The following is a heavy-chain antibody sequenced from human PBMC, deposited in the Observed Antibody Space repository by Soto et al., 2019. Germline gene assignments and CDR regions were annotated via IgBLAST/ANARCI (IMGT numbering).Heavy chain of an antibody. CDR3: ARGYCSGGTCYSKRDFYYGLDV. CDR2: IYAGDSDT. Sequence: GESLKISCKGSGYTFTNYWTGWVRQMPGKGLEWMRIIYAGDSDTRYSPSFQGQVTFSVDMSINAAYLQWSSLRASDTAIYYCARGYCSGGTCYSKRDFYYGLDVWGQGTTVTVSS. D-gene: IGHD2-15*01. CDR1: GYTFTNYW. J-gene: IGHJ6*02. V-gene: IGHV5-51*01.